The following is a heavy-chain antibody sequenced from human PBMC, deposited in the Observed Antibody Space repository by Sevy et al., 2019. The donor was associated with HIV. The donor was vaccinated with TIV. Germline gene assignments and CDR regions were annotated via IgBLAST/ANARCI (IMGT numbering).Heavy chain of an antibody. J-gene: IGHJ3*02. V-gene: IGHV4-61*02. Sequence: SETLSLTCTVSGGSISSGSYYWSWIRQPAGKGLEWIGRIYTSGSTNYNPSLKSRVTISVDTSKNQFSLKLSSVTAADTAVYYCARERRYDYVWGSYRYAFDIWGQGTMVTVSS. CDR1: GGSISSGSYY. D-gene: IGHD3-16*02. CDR2: IYTSGST. CDR3: ARERRYDYVWGSYRYAFDI.